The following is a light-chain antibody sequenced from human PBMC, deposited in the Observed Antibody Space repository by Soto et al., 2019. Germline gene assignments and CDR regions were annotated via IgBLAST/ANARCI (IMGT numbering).Light chain of an antibody. Sequence: QSVLTQPRSVSGSPGQSVTISCTGTSSDVGGYNCVSWYQQHPGKAPQLMIHEVTQRHSGVHDRFSGSKSGNTASLTISGLQAEDEADYYCCSHSATYTFVFGTGTKLTVL. CDR1: SSDVGGYNC. CDR3: CSHSATYTFV. V-gene: IGLV2-11*01. CDR2: EVT. J-gene: IGLJ1*01.